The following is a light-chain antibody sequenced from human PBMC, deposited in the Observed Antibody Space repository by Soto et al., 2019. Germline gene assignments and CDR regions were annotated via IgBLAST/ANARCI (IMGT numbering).Light chain of an antibody. Sequence: IVLKLSPGALSLSPGERATLSCRASQSVNSRLAWYQHKPGQAPRLLISGASSRATGIPDRFSGSGSATDFTLTISRLEPEDFALYYCQHYGRSPITFGQGTRLEI. V-gene: IGKV3-20*01. J-gene: IGKJ5*01. CDR3: QHYGRSPIT. CDR1: QSVNSR. CDR2: GAS.